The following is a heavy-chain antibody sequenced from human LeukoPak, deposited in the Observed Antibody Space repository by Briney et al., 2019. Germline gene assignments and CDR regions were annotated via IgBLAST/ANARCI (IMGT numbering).Heavy chain of an antibody. CDR3: AKDWGYTTMVSYYFDY. D-gene: IGHD5-18*01. Sequence: GGSLRLSCAASGFTFSSYGMHWVRQAPGKGLEWVAVIWNDGNNKYYADSVKGRITISRDNSKNTLYLQMNSLRAEDTAVYYCAKDWGYTTMVSYYFDYWGQGTLVTVSS. J-gene: IGHJ4*02. V-gene: IGHV3-33*06. CDR1: GFTFSSYG. CDR2: IWNDGNNK.